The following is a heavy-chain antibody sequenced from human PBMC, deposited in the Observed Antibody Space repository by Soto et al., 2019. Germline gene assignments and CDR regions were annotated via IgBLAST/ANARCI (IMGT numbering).Heavy chain of an antibody. D-gene: IGHD6-19*01. J-gene: IGHJ4*02. V-gene: IGHV4-30-2*01. CDR1: GGSSSNLGSC. Sequence: PSLTLPLTWAVAGGSSSNLGSCWSWIRQPPGKGLEWIGYIYHSGSTYYNPSLKSRVTISVDRSKNQFSLKLSSVTAADTAVYYCARAGDSSGPVALGYWGQGTLVTVSS. CDR3: ARAGDSSGPVALGY. CDR2: IYHSGST.